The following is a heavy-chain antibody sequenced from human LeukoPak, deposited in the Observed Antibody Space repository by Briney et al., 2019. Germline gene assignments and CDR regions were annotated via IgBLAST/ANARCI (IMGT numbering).Heavy chain of an antibody. CDR1: GGSISSSSYY. D-gene: IGHD6-13*01. Sequence: TSETLSLTCTVSGGSISSSSYYWDWIRQPPGKGLEWIGEINHSGSTNYNPSLKSRVTISVDTSKNQFSLKLSSVTAADTAVYYCARGRLYSSSWYGVRYYYYMDVWGKGTTVTVSS. CDR2: INHSGST. V-gene: IGHV4-39*07. CDR3: ARGRLYSSSWYGVRYYYYMDV. J-gene: IGHJ6*03.